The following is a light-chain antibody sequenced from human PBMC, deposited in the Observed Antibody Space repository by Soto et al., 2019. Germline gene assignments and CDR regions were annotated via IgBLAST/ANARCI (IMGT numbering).Light chain of an antibody. CDR1: SGHSTYI. CDR2: LEGSGSY. V-gene: IGLV4-60*03. Sequence: QLVLTQSSSASASLGSSVKLTCTLTSGHSTYIIAWHQQQPGKAPRYLMKLEGSGSYSRGSGVPDRFSGSSSGADRYLTISNLQSEDEAEYYCETWDSNTRAFGGGTQLTVL. CDR3: ETWDSNTRA. J-gene: IGLJ2*01.